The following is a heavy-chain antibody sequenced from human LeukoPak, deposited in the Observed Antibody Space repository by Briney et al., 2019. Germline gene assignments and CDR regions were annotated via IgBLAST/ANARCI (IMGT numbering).Heavy chain of an antibody. J-gene: IGHJ4*02. D-gene: IGHD1-26*01. CDR1: RFTFRTNA. CDR2: ISGSGGNT. CDR3: AKDPGGSGSHYFAS. Sequence: GGSLRVSCAASRFTFRTNAMSWVRLAPGKGLEWVSAISGSGGNTHYADSVKGQFTTSRDNSKTTLYVQMTSLRAEATAVYYCAKDPGGSGSHYFASWGQGSLVTVSS. V-gene: IGHV3-23*01.